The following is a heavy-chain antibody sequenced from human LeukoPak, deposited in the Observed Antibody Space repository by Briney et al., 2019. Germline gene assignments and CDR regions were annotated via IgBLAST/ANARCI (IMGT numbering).Heavy chain of an antibody. CDR3: AKDPILYYGDYDGDDFYFDY. Sequence: PGGSLRLSCAASGFTFSSYGMHWVRQAPGKGLEWVAFIRYDGSNKYYADSVKGRFTISRDNSKNTLYLQMNSLRAEDTAVYYCAKDPILYYGDYDGDDFYFDYWGQGTLVTVSS. CDR2: IRYDGSNK. CDR1: GFTFSSYG. D-gene: IGHD4-17*01. V-gene: IGHV3-30*02. J-gene: IGHJ4*02.